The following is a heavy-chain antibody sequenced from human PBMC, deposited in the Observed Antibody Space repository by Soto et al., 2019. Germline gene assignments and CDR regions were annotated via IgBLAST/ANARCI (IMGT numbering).Heavy chain of an antibody. V-gene: IGHV3-30-3*01. CDR3: ARWVYAFDY. CDR1: GFTFSTYA. D-gene: IGHD6-13*01. CDR2: ISYDASIK. J-gene: IGHJ4*02. Sequence: QVQLVESGGGVVQPGRSLRLSCAASGFTFSTYAMNWVRQAPGKGLEWVAAISYDASIKYYAGSVKGRFTISRDNYKNTLYLQMNSLRTEDTAMYYCARWVYAFDYWGQGTLVTVSS.